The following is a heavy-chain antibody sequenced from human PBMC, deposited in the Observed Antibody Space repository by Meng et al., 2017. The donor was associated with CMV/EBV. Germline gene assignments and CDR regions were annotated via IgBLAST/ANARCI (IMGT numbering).Heavy chain of an antibody. J-gene: IGHJ5*02. Sequence: QLQLQQSGPALLKPSETLSLTCAVMGGSLSGYYWSWIRQPPGKGLEWIGEINHSGSTNYNPSLKSRVTISVDTSKNQFSLKLSSVTAADTAVYYCARGGNWFDPWGQGTLVTVSS. CDR2: INHSGST. CDR1: GGSLSGYY. V-gene: IGHV4-34*01. CDR3: ARGGNWFDP.